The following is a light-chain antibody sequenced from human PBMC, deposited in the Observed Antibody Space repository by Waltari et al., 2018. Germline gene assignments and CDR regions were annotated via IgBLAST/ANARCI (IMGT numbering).Light chain of an antibody. CDR3: TSQTLDGVVL. Sequence: QSALTQPASVSGSPGQSITLSCTGIGIAIDDSDFVPSYQHHPGKAPRVIIYDVTNRPSGISGRFSASKSANTASLTISGLQPEDEGDYYCTSQTLDGVVLFGGGTQVTVL. CDR1: GIAIDDSDF. J-gene: IGLJ3*02. CDR2: DVT. V-gene: IGLV2-14*03.